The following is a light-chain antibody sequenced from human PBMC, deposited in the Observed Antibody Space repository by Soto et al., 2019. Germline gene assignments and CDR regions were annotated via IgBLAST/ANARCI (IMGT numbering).Light chain of an antibody. Sequence: DIQMTQSPSSVSASVGDRVSITCRASQGIINCLAWYQQKPGRAPKLLIYTSSSLQIGVPSRFSGTGSGTDFTLTISSLQPEDVATYYCQQANSCPLTFGGETKVEIK. CDR1: QGIINC. CDR3: QQANSCPLT. CDR2: TSS. V-gene: IGKV1-12*01. J-gene: IGKJ4*01.